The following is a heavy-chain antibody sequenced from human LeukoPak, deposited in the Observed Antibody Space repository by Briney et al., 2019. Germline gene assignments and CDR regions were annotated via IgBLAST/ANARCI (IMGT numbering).Heavy chain of an antibody. J-gene: IGHJ4*02. V-gene: IGHV4-59*08. CDR3: ARHLGSVVVATYYFDY. CDR1: RGSISSFY. CDR2: IYYSGTT. Sequence: PSETLSLNCTVSRGSISSFYWTWIRQPPGKGLEWIGYIYYSGTTNYNPSLKSRVTISVDTSKNQFSLKLSSVTAADTAVYYCARHLGSVVVATYYFDYWGQGTLVTVSS. D-gene: IGHD2-15*01.